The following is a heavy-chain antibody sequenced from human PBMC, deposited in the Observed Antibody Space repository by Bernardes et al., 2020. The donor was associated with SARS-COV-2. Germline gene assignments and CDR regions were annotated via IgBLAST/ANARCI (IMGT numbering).Heavy chain of an antibody. CDR3: ARELCGGDCNPPFGAFDV. CDR1: GGSFSGYY. V-gene: IGHV4-34*01. Sequence: TLSLTCAVYGGSFSGYYWSWIRQPPGKGLEWVGEIDHTGSTNYSPSLKSRVTISLDTSKNHFSLKLSSVTAADTALYYCARELCGGDCNPPFGAFDVWGLGTMVTVSP. J-gene: IGHJ3*01. D-gene: IGHD2-21*01. CDR2: IDHTGST.